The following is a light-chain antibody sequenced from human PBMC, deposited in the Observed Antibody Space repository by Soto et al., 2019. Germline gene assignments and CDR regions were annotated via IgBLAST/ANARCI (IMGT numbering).Light chain of an antibody. CDR2: DVS. J-gene: IGLJ1*01. Sequence: QSVLTQPASVSGSPGQSITIYCTGTSSDVGVYNSVSWYQQHPGKVPKLMIYDVSNRPSGLSNRVSGSKSGNTASLTISGLQSEDEADYYCSSYTTGNTYVFGSGTKLTVL. CDR3: SSYTTGNTYV. CDR1: SSDVGVYNS. V-gene: IGLV2-14*01.